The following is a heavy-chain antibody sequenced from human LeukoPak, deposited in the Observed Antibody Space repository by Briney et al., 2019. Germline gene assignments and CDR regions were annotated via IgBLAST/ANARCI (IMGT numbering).Heavy chain of an antibody. CDR1: GFTVSSNY. CDR2: IYSGGST. D-gene: IGHD2-2*01. Sequence: GGSLRLSCAASGFTVSSNYMSWVRQAPGKGLEWVSVIYSGGSTYYADSVKGRFTISRDNSKNTLYLQMNSLRAEDTAVYYCARVFVPAATRWYCDYWGQGTLVTVSS. V-gene: IGHV3-53*05. J-gene: IGHJ4*02. CDR3: ARVFVPAATRWYCDY.